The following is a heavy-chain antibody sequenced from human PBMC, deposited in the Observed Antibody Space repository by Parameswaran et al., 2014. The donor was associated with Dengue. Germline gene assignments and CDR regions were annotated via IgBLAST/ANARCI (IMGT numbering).Heavy chain of an antibody. J-gene: IGHJ4*02. CDR3: ATLPYYDFWSGYYSGDHY. Sequence: VRQMPGKGLEWVSVIYSGGSTYYADSVKGRFTISRDNSKNTLYLQMNSLRAEDTAVYYCATLPYYDFWSGYYSGDHYWGQGTLVTVSS. D-gene: IGHD3-3*01. CDR2: IYSGGST. V-gene: IGHV3-53*01.